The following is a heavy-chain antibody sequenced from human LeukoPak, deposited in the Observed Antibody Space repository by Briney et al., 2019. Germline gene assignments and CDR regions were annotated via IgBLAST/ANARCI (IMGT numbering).Heavy chain of an antibody. V-gene: IGHV3-30-3*01. D-gene: IGHD1-1*01. CDR1: GVTFSSYA. CDR3: ARDKETGTTVGYYGMDV. CDR2: ISYGGSNK. Sequence: GGSLRLSCAASGVTFSSYARHWVRQAPGKGLEWVAVISYGGSNKYYADSVKGRFTISRDNSKNTLYLQMNSLRAEDTAVYYCARDKETGTTVGYYGMDVWGQGTTVTVSS. J-gene: IGHJ6*02.